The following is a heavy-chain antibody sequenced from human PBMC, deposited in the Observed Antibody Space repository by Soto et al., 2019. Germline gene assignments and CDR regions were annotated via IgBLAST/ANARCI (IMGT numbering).Heavy chain of an antibody. D-gene: IGHD6-6*01. V-gene: IGHV1-69*13. CDR2: IIPIFGTA. Sequence: GASVKVSCKASGCTFSSYAISWVRQAPGQGLEWMGGIIPIFGTANYAQKFQGRVTITADESTSTAYMELSSLRSEDTAVYYCARSPYAAARNYYYYGMDVWGQGTTVTVSS. CDR3: ARSPYAAARNYYYYGMDV. J-gene: IGHJ6*02. CDR1: GCTFSSYA.